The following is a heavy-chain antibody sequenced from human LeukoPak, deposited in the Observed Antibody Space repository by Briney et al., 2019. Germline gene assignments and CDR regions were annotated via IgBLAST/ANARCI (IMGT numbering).Heavy chain of an antibody. J-gene: IGHJ4*02. CDR1: GFNFHDYA. Sequence: GGSLRLSCAASGFNFHDYAMHWVRQTPGKGLEWVSGISWNSGRLGYADSVKGRFTISRDNAKNSLYLEMNSLRAEDTALYFCAKDIDSSSWYYFDYWGQGTLVTVSS. CDR3: AKDIDSSSWYYFDY. V-gene: IGHV3-9*01. CDR2: ISWNSGRL. D-gene: IGHD6-13*01.